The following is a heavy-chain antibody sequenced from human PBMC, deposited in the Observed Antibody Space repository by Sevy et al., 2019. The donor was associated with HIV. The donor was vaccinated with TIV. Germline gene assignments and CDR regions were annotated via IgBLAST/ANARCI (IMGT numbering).Heavy chain of an antibody. J-gene: IGHJ4*02. Sequence: GGSLRLSCAASGFTFSSYGMHWVRQAPGKGLEWVALIWFDGSNTYYADSVKGRFTISRDIAKNTLHLQMNSLRGEGTAVYYWARDLEFYDNGDYGPAFMPDYWGQGTLVTVSS. CDR1: GFTFSSYG. D-gene: IGHD4-17*01. CDR3: ARDLEFYDNGDYGPAFMPDY. CDR2: IWFDGSNT. V-gene: IGHV3-33*01.